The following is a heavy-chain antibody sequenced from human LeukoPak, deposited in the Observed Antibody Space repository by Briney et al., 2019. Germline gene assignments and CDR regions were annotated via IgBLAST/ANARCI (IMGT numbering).Heavy chain of an antibody. J-gene: IGHJ3*02. V-gene: IGHV4-39*01. CDR1: GGSISSSSYY. Sequence: SETLSLTSTVSGGSISSSSYYWGWIRLPPGKGLEWIGSIYYSGSTYYNPSLKSRVTISVDTSKNQFSLKLSSVTAADTAVYYCAINESSGWYPLVAFDIWGQGTMVTVSS. D-gene: IGHD6-19*01. CDR2: IYYSGST. CDR3: AINESSGWYPLVAFDI.